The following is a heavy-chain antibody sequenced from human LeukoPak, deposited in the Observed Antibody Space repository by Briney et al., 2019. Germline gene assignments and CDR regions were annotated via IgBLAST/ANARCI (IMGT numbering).Heavy chain of an antibody. Sequence: GGSLRLPCAASGFTFSSYNMNWVRQAPGKGLEWVSSISSSSSYIYYADSVKGRFTISRGNAKNSLYLQMNSLRAEDTAVYYCARDPGCSAGSCHDYWGQGTLVTVSS. V-gene: IGHV3-21*01. CDR3: ARDPGCSAGSCHDY. J-gene: IGHJ4*02. CDR2: ISSSSSYI. CDR1: GFTFSSYN. D-gene: IGHD2-15*01.